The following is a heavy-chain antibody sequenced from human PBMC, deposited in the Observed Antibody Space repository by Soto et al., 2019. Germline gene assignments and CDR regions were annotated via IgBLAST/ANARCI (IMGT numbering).Heavy chain of an antibody. J-gene: IGHJ6*03. CDR3: ARGPYCSSTSCHIYFPYYYMDV. V-gene: IGHV4-39*01. CDR1: GGSIGSGSYY. D-gene: IGHD2-2*02. Sequence: SETLSLTCTVSGGSIGSGSYYCSWIRQPPGKGLEFIGSNYHSGNTFYNPSLKSRVTISVDTSRNQFSLKLSSVTAADTAVYYCARGPYCSSTSCHIYFPYYYMDVWGKGTTVTVSS. CDR2: NYHSGNT.